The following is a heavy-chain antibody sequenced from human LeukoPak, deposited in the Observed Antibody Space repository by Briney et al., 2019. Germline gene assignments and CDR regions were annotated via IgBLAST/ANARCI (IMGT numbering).Heavy chain of an antibody. J-gene: IGHJ4*02. CDR2: ISGSGGST. CDR1: GFTFSSYA. V-gene: IGHV3-23*01. CDR3: GTMVAATNIDY. D-gene: IGHD2-15*01. Sequence: GGSLRRSCAASGFTFSSYAMSWVRQAPGKGLEWVSAISGSGGSTYYADSGKGRFTISRDNSKNTLYLQMNSLRAEDTAVYYCGTMVAATNIDYWGQGTLVTVSS.